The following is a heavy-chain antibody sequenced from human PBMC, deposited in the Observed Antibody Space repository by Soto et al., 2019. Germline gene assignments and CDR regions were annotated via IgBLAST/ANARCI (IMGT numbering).Heavy chain of an antibody. Sequence: SVKGSWKASGYTLTGYYMHCVRQAAGQGLEWMGIINPSGGSTSYAQKFQGRVTMNRDTSTSTVYMELSSLRSEDTAVYYCAREVLLCFGELSMREYYFEYWGHGTLVTVSS. CDR2: INPSGGST. CDR3: AREVLLCFGELSMREYYFEY. CDR1: GYTLTGYY. J-gene: IGHJ4*01. V-gene: IGHV1-46*01. D-gene: IGHD3-10*01.